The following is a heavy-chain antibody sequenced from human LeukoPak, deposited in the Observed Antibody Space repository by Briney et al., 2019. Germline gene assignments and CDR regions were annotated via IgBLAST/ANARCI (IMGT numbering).Heavy chain of an antibody. Sequence: RPGGSLRLSCAASGFTFSSYGMSWVRQAPGKGLEWVSAISGSGGSTYYADSVKGRFTISRDNSKNTLYLQMNSLRAEDTAVYYCAKGQEVDYYYYYMDVWGKGTTVTISS. CDR3: AKGQEVDYYYYYMDV. V-gene: IGHV3-23*01. J-gene: IGHJ6*03. CDR2: ISGSGGST. CDR1: GFTFSSYG.